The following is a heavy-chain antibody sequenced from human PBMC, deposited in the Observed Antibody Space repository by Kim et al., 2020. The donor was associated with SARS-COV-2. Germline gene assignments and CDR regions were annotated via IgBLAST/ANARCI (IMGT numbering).Heavy chain of an antibody. Sequence: SETLSLTCTVSGGSITSSSYYWAWIRQPPGKGLECIGNIYYNGNKYYNPSLRSRVTIAVDTSKNEFARKLTSVTAADTAVYYCARPVRNWYFDLWGRGTL. V-gene: IGHV4-39*01. CDR1: GGSITSSSYY. CDR3: ARPVRNWYFDL. CDR2: IYYNGNK. J-gene: IGHJ2*01.